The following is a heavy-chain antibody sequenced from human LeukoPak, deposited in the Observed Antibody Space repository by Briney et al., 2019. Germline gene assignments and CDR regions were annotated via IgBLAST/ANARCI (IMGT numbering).Heavy chain of an antibody. J-gene: IGHJ3*02. V-gene: IGHV3-53*01. Sequence: GGSLRLSCAASGFTVSSNYMSWVRQAPGKGPEWVSVIYSGGSTYYADSVKGRFTISRDNSKNTLYLQMNSLRAEDTAVYYCARDGSSGSRDAFDIWGQGTMVTVSS. CDR3: ARDGSSGSRDAFDI. CDR2: IYSGGST. D-gene: IGHD6-19*01. CDR1: GFTVSSNY.